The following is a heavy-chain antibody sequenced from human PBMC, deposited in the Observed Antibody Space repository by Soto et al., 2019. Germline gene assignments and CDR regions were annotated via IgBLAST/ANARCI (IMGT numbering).Heavy chain of an antibody. Sequence: ASVKVSCKASGYTFTSYAMHWVRQAPGQRLEWMGGIIAGNGNTKYSQKFQGRVTITRDTSASTAYMELSSLRSEDTAVYYCAREGQGIAVAGTPKGSFGVWGEGTLVTVSS. CDR1: GYTFTSYA. J-gene: IGHJ4*02. D-gene: IGHD6-19*01. CDR2: IIAGNGNT. V-gene: IGHV1-3*01. CDR3: AREGQGIAVAGTPKGSFGV.